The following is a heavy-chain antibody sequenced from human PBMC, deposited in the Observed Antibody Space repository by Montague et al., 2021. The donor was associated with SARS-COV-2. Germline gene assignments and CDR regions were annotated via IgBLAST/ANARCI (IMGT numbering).Heavy chain of an antibody. CDR3: ATLPSGITIFGVVQGYYFDD. CDR2: KYYSGSS. D-gene: IGHD3-3*01. V-gene: IGHV4-39*01. J-gene: IGHJ4*02. CDR1: GASISSRSYY. Sequence: SETLSLTCTVSGASISSRSYYWGWIRQPPGKGLEWIGIKYYSGSSYYNPTLKSPVTISVDTSRNQFSLKLSSVTAADTSVYYCATLPSGITIFGVVQGYYFDDWGQGTLVTVSS.